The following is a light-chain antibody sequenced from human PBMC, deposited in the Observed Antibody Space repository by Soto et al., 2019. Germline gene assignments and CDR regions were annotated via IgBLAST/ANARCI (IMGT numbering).Light chain of an antibody. Sequence: EIVLTQSPDTLSLSPGDRATVSCRASQTVGASYVAWYQHRPGQAPKSLMYGASTRATGIPDRFSGSGSGTEFTLTIDSLEPEDFGLYYCQQYGRSPWTFGQGTRVEI. CDR1: QTVGASY. J-gene: IGKJ1*01. CDR3: QQYGRSPWT. V-gene: IGKV3-20*01. CDR2: GAS.